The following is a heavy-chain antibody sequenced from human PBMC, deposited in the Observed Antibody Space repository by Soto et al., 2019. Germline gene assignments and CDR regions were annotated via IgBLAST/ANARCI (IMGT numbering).Heavy chain of an antibody. J-gene: IGHJ4*02. Sequence: SETLSLTCAVYGGSFSGYYWSWIRQPPGQGLEWIGEINHSGSTNYNPSLKSRVTISVDTSKNQFSLKLGSVTAADTAVYYCARSSSGSIVGYWGQGTLVTVSS. V-gene: IGHV4-34*01. CDR2: INHSGST. D-gene: IGHD3-22*01. CDR1: GGSFSGYY. CDR3: ARSSSGSIVGY.